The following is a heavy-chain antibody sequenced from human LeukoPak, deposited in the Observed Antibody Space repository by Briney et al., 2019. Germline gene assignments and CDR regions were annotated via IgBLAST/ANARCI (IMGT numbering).Heavy chain of an antibody. CDR1: GGTLRGYY. CDR3: ARGLRLHVGSGNWFDL. Sequence: SETLSLPCAVSGGTLRGYYWRWIRQPPGKGLAWLGEIEHSGSTNYNPSLESRLTLSVDTSKNQVSLNRNSGTAADTAVYSWARGLRLHVGSGNWFDLGGQGTLVTVPS. J-gene: IGHJ5*02. CDR2: IEHSGST. D-gene: IGHD3-10*01. V-gene: IGHV4-34*01.